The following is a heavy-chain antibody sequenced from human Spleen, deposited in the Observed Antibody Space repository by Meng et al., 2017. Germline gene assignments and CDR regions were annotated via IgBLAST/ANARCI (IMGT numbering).Heavy chain of an antibody. Sequence: SETLSLTCTVSGGSISSSSYYWGWIRQPPGKGLEWIGSIYYSGSTYYNPPLKSRVTISVNTSKNQFSLRLSSVTTADTAVYYCARVTRRDIIVVPAAIDYWGQGTLVTVSS. V-gene: IGHV4-39*07. CDR3: ARVTRRDIIVVPAAIDY. CDR1: GGSISSSSYY. J-gene: IGHJ4*02. CDR2: IYYSGST. D-gene: IGHD2-2*02.